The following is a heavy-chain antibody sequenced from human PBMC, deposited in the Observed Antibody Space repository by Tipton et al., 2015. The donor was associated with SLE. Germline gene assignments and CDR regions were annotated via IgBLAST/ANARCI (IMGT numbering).Heavy chain of an antibody. D-gene: IGHD3-10*01. CDR3: SRDVGKVGEQFEY. J-gene: IGHJ4*02. CDR2: IRSRAYGGST. V-gene: IGHV3-49*03. Sequence: SLRLSCTASGFTFSNYAMTWFRQAPGKGLEWVGFIRSRAYGGSTEYAASVRDRFTIPRDDSKGIVYLQMNSLKTEDTAVYSCSRDVGKVGEQFEYWGQGTLVTVSS. CDR1: GFTFSNYA.